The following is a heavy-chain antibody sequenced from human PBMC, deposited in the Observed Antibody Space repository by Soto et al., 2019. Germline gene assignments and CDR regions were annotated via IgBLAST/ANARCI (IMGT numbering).Heavy chain of an antibody. V-gene: IGHV1-18*01. D-gene: IGHD1-1*01. J-gene: IGHJ6*02. CDR2: ISAYNGNT. Sequence: ASVKVSCKDSGYTFTSYGISWVRQAPGQGLEWMGWISAYNGNTNYAQKLQGRVTMTTDTSTSTAYMELRSLRSDDTAVYYCARDLEMATTNYYYGMDVWGQGTTVTVSS. CDR3: ARDLEMATTNYYYGMDV. CDR1: GYTFTSYG.